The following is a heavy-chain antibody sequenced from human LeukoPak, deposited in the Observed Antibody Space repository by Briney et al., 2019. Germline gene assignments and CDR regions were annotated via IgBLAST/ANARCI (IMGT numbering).Heavy chain of an antibody. CDR1: GYTFTNYA. J-gene: IGHJ5*02. Sequence: ASVKVSCKASGYTFTNYAITWVRQAPGQGPEWMGWISPYNGDRRDALKFQDRVTMTADTSTTTAYMELRSLRSDDTAVYYCARLRLGELSLGFDPWGQGTLVTVSS. CDR2: ISPYNGDR. V-gene: IGHV1-18*01. CDR3: ARLRLGELSLGFDP. D-gene: IGHD3-16*02.